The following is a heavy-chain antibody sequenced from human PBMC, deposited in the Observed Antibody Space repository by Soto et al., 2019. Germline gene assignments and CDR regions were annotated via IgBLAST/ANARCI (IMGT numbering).Heavy chain of an antibody. V-gene: IGHV4-34*01. CDR1: GGSFSCYY. Sequence: ETLSLTCPVYGGSFSCYYWSWIRQPPGKGLEWIGEINHSGSTNYNPSLKSRVTISVDTSKNQFSLKLSSVTAADTAVYYCASXIFEDIVVVPAAIGSNYWGQGTLVTVSS. CDR2: INHSGST. CDR3: ASXIFEDIVVVPAAIGSNY. J-gene: IGHJ4*02. D-gene: IGHD2-2*02.